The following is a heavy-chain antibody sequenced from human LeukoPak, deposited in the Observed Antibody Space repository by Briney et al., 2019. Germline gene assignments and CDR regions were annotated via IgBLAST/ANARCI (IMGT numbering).Heavy chain of an antibody. D-gene: IGHD3-3*02. CDR3: AGHPRISWFDP. CDR2: IYNNGYSGST. J-gene: IGHJ5*02. V-gene: IGHV4-59*08. CDR1: GGSIISYY. Sequence: KPSETLSLTCTVSGGSIISYYWSWIRQPPGKGLEWIGYIYNNGYSGSTNYNPSLKSRVTISVDTSKGQFSLKLTSVTAADTAVYYCAGHPRISWFDPWGQGTLVTVSS.